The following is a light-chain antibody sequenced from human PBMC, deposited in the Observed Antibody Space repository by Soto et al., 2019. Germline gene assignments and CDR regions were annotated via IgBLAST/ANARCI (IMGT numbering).Light chain of an antibody. Sequence: IQMTQSPSTLSSSVGDRVTITCRASQSLSGWLAWYQQKPGKAPKLLIYKASSLESGVPSRFSGNGSGTDFTLTISSLQPEEFANYFCQHSQYYRTFGQGNKV. CDR2: KAS. J-gene: IGKJ1*01. V-gene: IGKV1-5*03. CDR3: QHSQYYRT. CDR1: QSLSGW.